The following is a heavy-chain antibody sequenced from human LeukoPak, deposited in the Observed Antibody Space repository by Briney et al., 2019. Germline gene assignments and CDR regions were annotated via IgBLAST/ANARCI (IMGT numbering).Heavy chain of an antibody. J-gene: IGHJ3*02. D-gene: IGHD1-26*01. CDR1: GGSISSYY. CDR2: IYYSGST. Sequence: TSETLSLTCTVSGGSISSYYWSWIRQPPGKGLEWIGYIYYSGSTNYNPSLKSRVTISVDTSKNQFSLKLSSVTAADTAVYYCARAGGPVGALPSNDAFDIWGQGTMVTVSS. CDR3: ARAGGPVGALPSNDAFDI. V-gene: IGHV4-59*08.